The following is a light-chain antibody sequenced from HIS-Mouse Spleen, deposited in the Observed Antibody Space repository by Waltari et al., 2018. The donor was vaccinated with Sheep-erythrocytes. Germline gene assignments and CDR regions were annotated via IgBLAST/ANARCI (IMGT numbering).Light chain of an antibody. J-gene: IGLJ2*01. CDR2: EGS. CDR3: CSYAGSSTLV. V-gene: IGLV2-23*01. CDR1: SLDVGRYNL. Sequence: QSALTQPASVSGSPGQSITISCTGTSLDVGRYNLVSWYQQHPGKAPKLMIYEGSKRPSGVSNRFSGSKSGNTASLTISGLQAEDEADYYCCSYAGSSTLVFGGGTKLTVL.